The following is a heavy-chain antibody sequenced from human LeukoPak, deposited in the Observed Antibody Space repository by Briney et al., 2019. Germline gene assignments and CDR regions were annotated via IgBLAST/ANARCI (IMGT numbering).Heavy chain of an antibody. D-gene: IGHD6-13*01. Sequence: GGSLRLSCVASGFTFSNYAMSWVRQAPGKGLEWVSSLGDNGDSTYYAGSVKGRFTISRDNSKNTVYMQMNSLRAEDTAVYYCAKGVAAGWSPCDYWGQGTLVTVSS. CDR1: GFTFSNYA. CDR3: AKGVAAGWSPCDY. V-gene: IGHV3-23*01. J-gene: IGHJ4*02. CDR2: LGDNGDST.